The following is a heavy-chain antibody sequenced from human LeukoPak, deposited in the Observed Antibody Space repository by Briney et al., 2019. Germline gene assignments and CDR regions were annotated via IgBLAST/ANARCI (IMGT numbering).Heavy chain of an antibody. CDR1: GGSFSGYY. J-gene: IGHJ5*02. CDR3: ARGPIIYDFWSGYYQSGNWFDP. CDR2: INHSGST. V-gene: IGHV4-34*01. D-gene: IGHD3-3*01. Sequence: SETLSLTCAVYGGSFSGYYWSCIRQPPGKGLEWIGEINHSGSTNYNPSLKSRVTISVDTSKNQFSLKLSSVTAADTAVYYCARGPIIYDFWSGYYQSGNWFDPWGQGTLVTVSS.